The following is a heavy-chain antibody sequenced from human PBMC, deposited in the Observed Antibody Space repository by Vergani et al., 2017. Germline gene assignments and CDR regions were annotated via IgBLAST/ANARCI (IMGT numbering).Heavy chain of an antibody. J-gene: IGHJ4*02. Sequence: EVQLLESGGGLVQSGGSLRLSCAASGFPFSSYAMSWVRQAPGKGLEWVSALSGCGGSTYYADSVKGRVTISRDNSKNTLYLQMNSLRAEDTAVYYCAKGVARYRIVTYYFDYWGQGTLVTVSS. CDR3: AKGVARYRIVTYYFDY. CDR1: GFPFSSYA. V-gene: IGHV3-23*01. CDR2: LSGCGGST. D-gene: IGHD4-11*01.